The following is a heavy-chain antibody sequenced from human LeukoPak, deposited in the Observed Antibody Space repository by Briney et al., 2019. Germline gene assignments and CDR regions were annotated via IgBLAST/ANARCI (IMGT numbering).Heavy chain of an antibody. CDR1: GGSISSSSYY. J-gene: IGHJ4*02. D-gene: IGHD5-18*01. CDR3: ARDLGTASPFDY. Sequence: SETLSLTCTVSGGSISSSSYYWGWIRQPPGKGLEWIGSIYYSGSTYYNPSLKSRVTISVDTSKNQFSLKLSSVTAADTAVYYCARDLGTASPFDYWGQGTLVTVSS. CDR2: IYYSGST. V-gene: IGHV4-39*07.